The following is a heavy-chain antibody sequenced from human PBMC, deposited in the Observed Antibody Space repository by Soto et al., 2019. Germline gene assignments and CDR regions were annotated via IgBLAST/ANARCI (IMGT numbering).Heavy chain of an antibody. Sequence: QVQLAQSGAEVKKPGASVKFSCKASGYTLTDYYIHWVRQAPGRGLEWMGWINPKTGDTYSAQNFQGRVTTTRDTSIDTGSMELSRLQSDDTAVYYCARSSGSYSYYGMDVWGQGTTLTVSS. J-gene: IGHJ6*02. D-gene: IGHD1-26*01. CDR2: INPKTGDT. CDR3: ARSSGSYSYYGMDV. V-gene: IGHV1-2*02. CDR1: GYTLTDYY.